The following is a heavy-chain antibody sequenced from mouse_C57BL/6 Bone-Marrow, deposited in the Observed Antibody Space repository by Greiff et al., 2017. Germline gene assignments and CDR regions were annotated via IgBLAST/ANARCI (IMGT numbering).Heavy chain of an antibody. J-gene: IGHJ2*01. CDR1: GFTFTDYY. V-gene: IGHV7-3*01. Sequence: EVLLVESGGGLVQPGGSLSLSCAASGFTFTDYYMSWVRQPPGKALEWLGFIRNKANGYTTEHSASVQGRVNISRNNSHSILYLQMNALRADDSATYYCTRYIVTALVHYFDYWGQGTTLTVSS. CDR2: IRNKANGYTT. D-gene: IGHD1-1*01. CDR3: TRYIVTALVHYFDY.